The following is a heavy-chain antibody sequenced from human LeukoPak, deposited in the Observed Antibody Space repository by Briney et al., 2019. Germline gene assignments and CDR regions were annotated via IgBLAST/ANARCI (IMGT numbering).Heavy chain of an antibody. CDR3: ASSYDSSGPDY. CDR1: GGSISSGGYS. Sequence: SQTLSLTCAVSGGSISSGGYSWSWIRQPPGKGLEWIGYIYHSGSTYYNPSLKSRVTISVDRSKNQFSLKLSSVTAADTAVYYCASSYDSSGPDYWGQGTLVTVSS. J-gene: IGHJ4*02. CDR2: IYHSGST. D-gene: IGHD3-22*01. V-gene: IGHV4-30-2*01.